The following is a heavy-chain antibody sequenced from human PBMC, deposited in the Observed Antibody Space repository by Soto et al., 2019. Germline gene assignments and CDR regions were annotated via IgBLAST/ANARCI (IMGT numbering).Heavy chain of an antibody. CDR2: ISAYNGNT. CDR1: AYTFTSYV. D-gene: IGHD3-10*01. J-gene: IGHJ4*02. Sequence: GASVKVSCKASAYTFTSYVISWVRQAPGQGREWMGWISAYNGNTNYAQKLQGRVTMTKNTSTSTAYMELRSLSSDDTAVYYCEKGSWFDDYWGQGTLVNVYS. V-gene: IGHV1-18*01. CDR3: EKGSWFDDY.